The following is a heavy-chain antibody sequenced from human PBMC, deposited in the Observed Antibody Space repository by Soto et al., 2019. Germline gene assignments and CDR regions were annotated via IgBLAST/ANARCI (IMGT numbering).Heavy chain of an antibody. J-gene: IGHJ4*02. D-gene: IGHD2-21*01. CDR3: VKDCCGTSPLDY. CDR1: GLTFSAHG. Sequence: LRLSCVPSGLTFSAHGMGWVRQPPGKGLEWVATISAGSENTHYADSVKGRFTISRDNSRNTLFLQMNGLRVEDTAVYYCVKDCCGTSPLDYWGQGTLVTVSS. CDR2: ISAGSENT. V-gene: IGHV3-23*01.